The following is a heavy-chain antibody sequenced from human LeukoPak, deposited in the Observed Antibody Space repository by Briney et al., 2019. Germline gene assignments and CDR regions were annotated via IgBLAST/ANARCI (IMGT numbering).Heavy chain of an antibody. CDR1: GFTFSSYW. D-gene: IGHD5-18*01. CDR3: ARVVDTHFDY. V-gene: IGHV3-74*01. J-gene: IGHJ4*02. Sequence: GGPLRLSCAASGFTFSSYWMHWVRQAPGKGLLWFSRIKSDGSTTTYAPYVKGRFTISSGNAKNTPYLHISGLRADGTAVYYCARVVDTHFDYWGQGTLVTVSS. CDR2: IKSDGSTT.